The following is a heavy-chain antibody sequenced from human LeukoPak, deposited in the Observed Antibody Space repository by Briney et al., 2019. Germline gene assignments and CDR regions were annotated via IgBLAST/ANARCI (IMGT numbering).Heavy chain of an antibody. CDR2: INHSGST. V-gene: IGHV4-34*01. J-gene: IGHJ4*02. Sequence: PSETLTLTCAVYGGSFSGYYWSWIRQPPGKGLEWIGEINHSGSTNYNPSLKSRVTISVDTSKNQFSLKLSSVTAADTAVYYCARGRIAVAGDLDYWGRGTLVTVSS. CDR1: GGSFSGYY. D-gene: IGHD6-19*01. CDR3: ARGRIAVAGDLDY.